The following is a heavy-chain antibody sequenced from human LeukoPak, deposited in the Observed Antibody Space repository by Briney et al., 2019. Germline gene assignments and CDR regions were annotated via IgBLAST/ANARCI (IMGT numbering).Heavy chain of an antibody. D-gene: IGHD6-19*01. Sequence: GGSLRLSCAASGFTFSSYAMSWVRQAPGKGLEWVSAISGSGGSTYYADSVKGRFTISRDNSKNTLYLQMNSLRAEDTAVYYRATPHKGRQWLVSEYFQHWGQGTLVTVSS. CDR1: GFTFSSYA. J-gene: IGHJ1*01. CDR2: ISGSGGST. CDR3: ATPHKGRQWLVSEYFQH. V-gene: IGHV3-23*01.